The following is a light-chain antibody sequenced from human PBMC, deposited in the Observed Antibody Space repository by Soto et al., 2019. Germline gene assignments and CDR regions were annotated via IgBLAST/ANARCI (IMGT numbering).Light chain of an antibody. CDR2: KTS. CDR1: QSISLW. CDR3: QHYKDYSWT. J-gene: IGKJ1*01. V-gene: IGKV1-5*03. Sequence: DIPMTQSPSTLSASVGDRVTITCRASQSISLWVAWYQQKPGRAPNLLIYKTSSLETGVPSRFSGSGSGTEFPLTLSRLQPDDFATYYCQHYKDYSWTFGQGTKVEVK.